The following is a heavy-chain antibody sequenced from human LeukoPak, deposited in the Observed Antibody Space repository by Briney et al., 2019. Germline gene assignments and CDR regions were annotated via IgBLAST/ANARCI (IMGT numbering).Heavy chain of an antibody. D-gene: IGHD1-26*01. V-gene: IGHV3-23*01. CDR1: GFTFSTYA. CDR2: ISGSGGST. Sequence: GGSLRLSCAASGFTFSTYAMTWVRQAPGMGLEWFSLISGSGGSTYFADSVKGRFTISRDNSKNTLYLQMNRLRAEDTAVYYCTKPEATTISDYAFDIWGQGTMVTVSS. CDR3: TKPEATTISDYAFDI. J-gene: IGHJ3*02.